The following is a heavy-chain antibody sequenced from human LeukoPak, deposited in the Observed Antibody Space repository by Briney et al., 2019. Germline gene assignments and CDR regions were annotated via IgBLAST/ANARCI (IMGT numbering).Heavy chain of an antibody. Sequence: PSETLSLTCTVSDGSISSSSYYWGWIRQPPGKGLEWIGTIYYSGSTYYNPSLKSRVTISVDTSKNQFSLKLSSVTAADTAVYYCAEGPNYYDSSGYYYGGNWGQGTLVTVSS. D-gene: IGHD3-22*01. J-gene: IGHJ4*02. CDR2: IYYSGST. V-gene: IGHV4-39*01. CDR3: AEGPNYYDSSGYYYGGN. CDR1: DGSISSSSYY.